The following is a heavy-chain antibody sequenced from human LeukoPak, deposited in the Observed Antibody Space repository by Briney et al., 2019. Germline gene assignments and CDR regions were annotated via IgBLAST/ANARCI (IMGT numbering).Heavy chain of an antibody. CDR2: IYPGDSDT. J-gene: IGHJ4*02. V-gene: IGHV5-51*01. CDR3: ARQTRYALEVDY. CDR1: GYSFTSYW. D-gene: IGHD2-2*01. Sequence: GESLKISCKGSGYSFTSYWIGWVRQMPGKGLGWMGIIYPGDSDTRYSPSCQGQVTSSADKSISTAYLQWSSLKASDTAMYYCARQTRYALEVDYWGQGTLVTVSS.